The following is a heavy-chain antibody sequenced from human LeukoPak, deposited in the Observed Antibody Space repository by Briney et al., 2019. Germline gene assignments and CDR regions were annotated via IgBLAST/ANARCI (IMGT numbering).Heavy chain of an antibody. V-gene: IGHV4-39*01. D-gene: IGHD3-22*01. J-gene: IGHJ4*02. Sequence: PSETLSLTCTVSGGSITSSSYYWGGIRQPPGKGLEWIGSIYYSGSTYYNPSLTSRVTISVDTSKYQFSLKLSSVTAADTAVYYCARHLTKVYDSSGYEDYWGQGTLVTVSS. CDR2: IYYSGST. CDR1: GGSITSSSYY. CDR3: ARHLTKVYDSSGYEDY.